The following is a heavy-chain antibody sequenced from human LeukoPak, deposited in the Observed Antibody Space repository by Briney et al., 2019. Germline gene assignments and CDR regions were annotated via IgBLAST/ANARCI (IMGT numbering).Heavy chain of an antibody. J-gene: IGHJ4*02. CDR3: ARGRGFVGHFDS. V-gene: IGHV1-69*08. CDR1: GGAFSSNT. Sequence: GASVKVSCKVSGGAFSSNTFSWGRQAPGQGPEWMGRIISILGTAENAEKFQGRVTITADRSTSTVYMELRSLRSEDTAFYYCARGRGFVGHFDSWGQGTLVTVS. D-gene: IGHD2-15*01. CDR2: IISILGTA.